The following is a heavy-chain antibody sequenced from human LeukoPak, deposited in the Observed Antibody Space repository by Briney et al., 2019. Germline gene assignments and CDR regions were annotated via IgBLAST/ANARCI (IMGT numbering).Heavy chain of an antibody. J-gene: IGHJ4*02. CDR1: GFTFSSYA. CDR2: ISGSGGST. V-gene: IGHV3-23*01. CDR3: AKDIRGYSYGPLDY. D-gene: IGHD5-18*01. Sequence: GSLRLSCAASGFTFSSYAMSWVRQAPGKGLEWVSAISGSGGSTYYADSVKGRFTISRDNSKNTLYLQMNSLRAEDTAVYYCAKDIRGYSYGPLDYWGQGTLVTVSS.